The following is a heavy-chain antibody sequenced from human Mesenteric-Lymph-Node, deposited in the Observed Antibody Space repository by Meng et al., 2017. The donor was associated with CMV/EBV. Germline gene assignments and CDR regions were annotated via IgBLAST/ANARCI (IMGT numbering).Heavy chain of an antibody. Sequence: GESLKISCAVSGFTFSSYWMSWVRQVAGKGLEWVALVSFDGSKKYTDSVKGRFTISRDNSKNILYLQMNSLRPEDTAVYYCARDWKDIVVVPATYVFDIWGQGTMVTVSS. CDR3: ARDWKDIVVVPATYVFDI. V-gene: IGHV3-30*03. J-gene: IGHJ3*02. CDR2: VSFDGSKK. CDR1: GFTFSSYW. D-gene: IGHD2-2*01.